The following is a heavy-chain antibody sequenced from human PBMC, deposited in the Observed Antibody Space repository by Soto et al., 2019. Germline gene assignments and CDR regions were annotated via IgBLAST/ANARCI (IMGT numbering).Heavy chain of an antibody. D-gene: IGHD2-15*01. CDR2: INAGNGNT. J-gene: IGHJ6*03. Sequence: QVQLVQSGAEVKKPGASVKVSCKASGYTFTSYAMHWVRQAPGQRLEWMGWINAGNGNTKYSQKFQGRVTITRDTSARTAYMELSSLRSEDTAVYYCARDGGCSGGSCYPYVYYYCYMDVWGKGTTVTVSS. CDR1: GYTFTSYA. CDR3: ARDGGCSGGSCYPYVYYYCYMDV. V-gene: IGHV1-3*01.